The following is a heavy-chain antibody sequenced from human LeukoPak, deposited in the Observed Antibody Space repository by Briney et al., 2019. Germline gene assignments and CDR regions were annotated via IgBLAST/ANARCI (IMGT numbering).Heavy chain of an antibody. CDR2: INHSGST. J-gene: IGHJ4*02. Sequence: SETLSLTCAVYGGSFSGYYWSWIRQPPGKGLEWIGEINHSGSTNYNPSLKSRVTISVDTSKNQFSLKLSSVTAADTAVYYCARRFWFGASLLDYWGQGTLVTVSS. CDR1: GGSFSGYY. V-gene: IGHV4-34*01. CDR3: ARRFWFGASLLDY. D-gene: IGHD3-10*01.